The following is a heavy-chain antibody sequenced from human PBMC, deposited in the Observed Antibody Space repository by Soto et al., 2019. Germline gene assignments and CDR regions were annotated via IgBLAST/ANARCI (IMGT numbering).Heavy chain of an antibody. V-gene: IGHV1-18*01. D-gene: IGHD2-2*01. CDR2: ISAYSGNI. J-gene: IGHJ4*02. Sequence: QVQLVQSGAEVKKPGASVKVSCKASGYTFTNYGISWLRQAPGQGLDWMGWISAYSGNIDYAQRFQGRVSMTTDTSTSTAYMELRGLRSDDTAVYYGARVGSYCRSTSCFDYWGQGTLVTVSS. CDR1: GYTFTNYG. CDR3: ARVGSYCRSTSCFDY.